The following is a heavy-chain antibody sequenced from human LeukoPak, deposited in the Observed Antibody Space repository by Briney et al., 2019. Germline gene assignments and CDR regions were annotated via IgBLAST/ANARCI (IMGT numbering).Heavy chain of an antibody. J-gene: IGHJ6*02. Sequence: SETLSLTCTVSXGXXXTYYWTWXRXPXXXXXXXXXYIYYSGSTNYTPSLKSRVTISVDTSKNQFSLKLSSVTAADTAVYYCARCAGYSSIRYYYYGMDVWGQGTTVTVSS. CDR3: ARCAGYSSIRYYYYGMDV. V-gene: IGHV4-59*01. CDR1: XGXXXTYY. D-gene: IGHD6-13*01. CDR2: IYYSGST.